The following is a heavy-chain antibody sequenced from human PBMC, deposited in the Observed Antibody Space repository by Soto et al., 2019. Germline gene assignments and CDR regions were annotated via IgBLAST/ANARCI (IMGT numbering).Heavy chain of an antibody. D-gene: IGHD2-2*01. CDR1: GFTFSSYA. J-gene: IGHJ6*02. Sequence: EVQLLESGGGLVQPGGSLRLSCAASGFTFSSYAMKWVRQAPGKGLEWVSLIGESGTPTYYADSVKGRFTISRDNSGNTLCLERYSLRAEDTAVYYCARYIPGVRYYGMDVWGQGTTVTVSS. CDR3: ARYIPGVRYYGMDV. V-gene: IGHV3-23*01. CDR2: IGESGTPT.